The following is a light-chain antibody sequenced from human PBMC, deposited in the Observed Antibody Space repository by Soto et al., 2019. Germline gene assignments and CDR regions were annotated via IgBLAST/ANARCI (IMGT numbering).Light chain of an antibody. CDR3: QQYGAPPTT. V-gene: IGKV3-20*01. CDR1: QSVWSNF. J-gene: IGKJ4*01. Sequence: EIVLTQSPGTLSLSPGERATLSCRASQSVWSNFFAWYQQKPGQAPRLLIYGVSSRSTDIPDRLSGGGSGTDFTLTISRLEPEDFAVYFCQQYGAPPTTFGGGTKVEMK. CDR2: GVS.